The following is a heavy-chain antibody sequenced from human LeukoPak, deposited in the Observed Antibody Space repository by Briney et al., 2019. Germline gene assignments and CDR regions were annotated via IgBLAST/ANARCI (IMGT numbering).Heavy chain of an antibody. Sequence: NPSETLSLTCAVSGGSISSSNWWSWVRQPPGKGLEWIGEIYHSGSTNYNPSLKSRVTISVDKSKNQFSLKLSSVTAADTAVYYCARTRYYYDSSGERAFDIWGQGTMVTVSS. V-gene: IGHV4-4*02. CDR2: IYHSGST. CDR1: GGSISSSNW. J-gene: IGHJ3*02. CDR3: ARTRYYYDSSGERAFDI. D-gene: IGHD3-22*01.